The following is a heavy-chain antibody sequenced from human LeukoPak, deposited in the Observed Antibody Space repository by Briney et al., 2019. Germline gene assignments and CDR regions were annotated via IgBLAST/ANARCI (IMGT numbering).Heavy chain of an antibody. CDR1: GFTFSSYW. J-gene: IGHJ5*02. CDR3: ARPSGISSAKWFDP. V-gene: IGHV3-74*01. D-gene: IGHD1-26*01. CDR2: INSDGSNT. Sequence: GGSLRLSCAASGFTFSSYWMHWVRQAPGKGLVWVSRINSDGSNTTYADSVKGRFTISRDNAKNTLYLQMNSLRAEDTAVYYCARPSGISSAKWFDPWGQGTLVTVSS.